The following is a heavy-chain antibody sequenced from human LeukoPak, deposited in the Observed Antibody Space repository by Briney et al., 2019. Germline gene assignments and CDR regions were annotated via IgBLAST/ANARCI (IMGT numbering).Heavy chain of an antibody. CDR2: MKQDGSAK. D-gene: IGHD4-17*01. J-gene: IGHJ4*02. CDR1: GFTFSTYW. V-gene: IGHV3-7*05. Sequence: GGSLRLSCAASGFTFSTYWMGWVRQAPGKGLEWVANMKQDGSAKYYVDSVKGRFTISRDNAKNSLYLQMNSLRAEDTAVYYCARSDYGDYVDYWGQGTLVTVSS. CDR3: ARSDYGDYVDY.